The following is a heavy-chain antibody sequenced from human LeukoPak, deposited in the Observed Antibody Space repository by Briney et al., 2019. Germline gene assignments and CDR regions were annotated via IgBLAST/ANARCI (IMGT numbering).Heavy chain of an antibody. V-gene: IGHV1-2*02. J-gene: IGHJ6*02. CDR2: INPNSGGT. D-gene: IGHD2-15*01. CDR3: ARDEPVSVSIVVVVAATNYYGMDV. CDR1: GYTFTGYY. Sequence: ASVKVSCKASGYTFTGYYMHWVRQAPGQGLEWVGWINPNSGGTNYAQKFQGRVTMTRDTSISTAYMELSRLRSDDTAVYYCARDEPVSVSIVVVVAATNYYGMDVWGQGTTVTVSS.